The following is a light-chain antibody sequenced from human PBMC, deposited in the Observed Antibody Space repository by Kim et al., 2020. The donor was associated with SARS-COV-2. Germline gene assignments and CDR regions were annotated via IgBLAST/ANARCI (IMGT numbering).Light chain of an antibody. J-gene: IGKJ5*01. CDR1: ETIDNNY. CDR3: QKYTTSPIT. Sequence: EIVLTQSPGTMSLSQGASATLSCRAIETIDNNYLDGYQKKPGQAPRLLIYGASSRTTGIPDRFRGSGSGTGFLRTISRLEPEVFALFYGQKYTTSPITFGQGTRLESK. V-gene: IGKV3-20*01. CDR2: GAS.